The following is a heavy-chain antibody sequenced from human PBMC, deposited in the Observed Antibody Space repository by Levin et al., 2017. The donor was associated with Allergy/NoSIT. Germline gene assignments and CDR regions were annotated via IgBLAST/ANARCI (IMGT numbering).Heavy chain of an antibody. Sequence: ASVKVSCKASGYTFIGYYIHWARQAPGQGLEWMGWINCNGGGTKYIEKFQGRVTMTRDTSISTAYMELSSLRSDDTAVYYCARVKYSGYDVDPLDIWGQGTTVTVSS. CDR1: GYTFIGYY. D-gene: IGHD5-12*01. CDR3: ARVKYSGYDVDPLDI. J-gene: IGHJ3*02. V-gene: IGHV1-2*02. CDR2: INCNGGGT.